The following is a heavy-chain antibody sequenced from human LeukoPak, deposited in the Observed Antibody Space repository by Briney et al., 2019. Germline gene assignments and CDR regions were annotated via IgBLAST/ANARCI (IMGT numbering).Heavy chain of an antibody. Sequence: ASVKVSCKASGYTFTNHSINWVRQAPGQGLEYMGWIDTNTGNPTYAQAFTGRIVFSLDTSVSTAYLDIRSLKAEDTAVYFCARRSMVQHLDVWGKGTTVTVSS. CDR2: IDTNTGNP. J-gene: IGHJ6*03. CDR3: ARRSMVQHLDV. V-gene: IGHV7-4-1*02. CDR1: GYTFTNHS. D-gene: IGHD3-10*01.